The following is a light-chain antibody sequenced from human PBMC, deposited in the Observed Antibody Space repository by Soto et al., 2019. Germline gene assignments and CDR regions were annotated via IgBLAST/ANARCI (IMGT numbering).Light chain of an antibody. CDR3: SSYAGSNNLLYV. Sequence: QSALTQPPSASGSPGQSVTISCTGTSSDVGGYNYVSWYQQHPGKAPKLMIYEVSKRPSGVPDRFSGSKSGNTASLTVSGLQAEDEDDYYCSSYAGSNNLLYVFGTGTKLTVL. CDR2: EVS. J-gene: IGLJ1*01. V-gene: IGLV2-8*01. CDR1: SSDVGGYNY.